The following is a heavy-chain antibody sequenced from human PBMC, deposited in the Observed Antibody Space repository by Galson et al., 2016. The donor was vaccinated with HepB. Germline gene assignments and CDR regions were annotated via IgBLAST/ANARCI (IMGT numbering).Heavy chain of an antibody. CDR3: VRGGLYCGGDCSRPYYFDY. CDR1: GFTFSSYD. Sequence: SLRLSCAASGFTFSSYDMHWVRQAAGKSLEWVSGVGVAGDTYSPDSVKGLFTISREDAKNSLYLQMNSLRAGDTAVYYCVRGGLYCGGDCSRPYYFDYWGQGTLVTVSS. V-gene: IGHV3-13*01. D-gene: IGHD2-21*01. CDR2: VGVAGDT. J-gene: IGHJ4*02.